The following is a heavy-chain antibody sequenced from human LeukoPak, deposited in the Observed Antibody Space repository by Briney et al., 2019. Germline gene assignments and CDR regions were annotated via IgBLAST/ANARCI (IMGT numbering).Heavy chain of an antibody. CDR1: GYTFTSYA. CDR2: INAGNGNT. V-gene: IGHV1-3*03. D-gene: IGHD3-3*01. J-gene: IGHJ3*02. CDR3: ARAPAEYYDFWSGSLRGGTFDI. Sequence: GASVKVSCKASGYTFTSYAMHWVRQAPGQRLEWMGWINAGNGNTKYSQEFQGRVTITRDTSASTAYMELSSLRSEDMAVYYCARAPAEYYDFWSGSLRGGTFDIWGQGTMVTVSS.